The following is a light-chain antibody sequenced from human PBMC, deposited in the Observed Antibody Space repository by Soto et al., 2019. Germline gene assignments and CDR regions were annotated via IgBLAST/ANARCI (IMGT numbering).Light chain of an antibody. CDR1: QSVSSSR. Sequence: DIVLTQSPATLSLSPGERATLSCGASQSVSSSRLAWYQQKPALAPRLLIYEGFLRATGIPDRFSGSGSGTDFTLTISRLEPEDFAVYYCQQYGNSPITFGQGTRLEIK. CDR2: EGF. CDR3: QQYGNSPIT. V-gene: IGKV3D-20*01. J-gene: IGKJ5*01.